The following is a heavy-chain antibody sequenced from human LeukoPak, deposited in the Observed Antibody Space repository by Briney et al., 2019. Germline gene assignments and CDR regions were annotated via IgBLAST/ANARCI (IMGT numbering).Heavy chain of an antibody. CDR1: GFTFSSYG. J-gene: IGHJ6*02. Sequence: PGGSLRLSCAASGFTFSSYGMHWVRQAPGKGLEWVAVISYDGGNKYYADSVKGRFTISRDNSKNTLYLQMNSLRAEDTAVYYCAKDSEGYRSSWYHYGMDVWGQGTTVTVSS. CDR3: AKDSEGYRSSWYHYGMDV. V-gene: IGHV3-30*18. D-gene: IGHD6-13*01. CDR2: ISYDGGNK.